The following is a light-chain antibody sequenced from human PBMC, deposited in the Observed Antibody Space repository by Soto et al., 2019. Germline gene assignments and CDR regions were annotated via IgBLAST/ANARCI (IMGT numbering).Light chain of an antibody. CDR3: QQHTVSMYT. CDR1: QTVSNIY. V-gene: IGKV3-20*01. CDR2: ETS. Sequence: EILLTQSPGTLSLSPGDRATLSCRASQTVSNIYLVWYQQRPGQAPRLLIYETSIRASGIPDRFSGSGSGTDFALTISRLEPEDSAVYYCQQHTVSMYTFGQGTRLEIK. J-gene: IGKJ5*01.